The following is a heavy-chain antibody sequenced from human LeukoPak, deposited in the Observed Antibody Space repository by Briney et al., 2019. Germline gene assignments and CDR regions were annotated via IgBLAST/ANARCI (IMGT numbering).Heavy chain of an antibody. J-gene: IGHJ4*02. CDR2: ISYDGGTK. CDR1: GFTFSHYA. Sequence: GGSLRLSCAGSGFTFSHYAVHWVRQAPGKGLEGVEGISYDGGTKYLADSVKGRFTISRDNSKNMLYLQMNSLRVEDTAVYYCARGVYSSSGNGYYFDHWGQGTLVTVSS. CDR3: ARGVYSSSGNGYYFDH. D-gene: IGHD6-6*01. V-gene: IGHV3-30*04.